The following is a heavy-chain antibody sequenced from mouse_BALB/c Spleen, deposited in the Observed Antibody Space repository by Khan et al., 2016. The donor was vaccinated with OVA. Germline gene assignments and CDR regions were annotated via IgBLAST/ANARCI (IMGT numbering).Heavy chain of an antibody. CDR1: GYTFTSYW. CDR2: IDPSDSET. CDR3: ARREKYGYDPSWFAY. V-gene: IGHV1-61*01. D-gene: IGHD2-2*01. Sequence: VKQSCKASGYTFTSYWMNWVKQRPGQGLEWIGMIDPSDSETHYNQMFKDKATLTVDKFSRTAYMQLSSLTSEDSAVYYCARREKYGYDPSWFAYWGQGTLVTVSS. J-gene: IGHJ3*01.